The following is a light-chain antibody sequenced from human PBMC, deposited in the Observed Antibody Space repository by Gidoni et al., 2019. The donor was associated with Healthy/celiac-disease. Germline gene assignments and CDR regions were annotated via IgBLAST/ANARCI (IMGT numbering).Light chain of an antibody. CDR1: QDISNY. CDR3: QHYDNLPGVYT. V-gene: IGKV1-33*01. Sequence: DIQMTQSPSSLSASVGDRVTITCQASQDISNYLNWYQQKPGKAPKLLIYDASNLETGVPSRFSGSGSGTDFTFTISSPQPEDIATYYCQHYDNLPGVYTFGHGTKLEIK. CDR2: DAS. J-gene: IGKJ2*01.